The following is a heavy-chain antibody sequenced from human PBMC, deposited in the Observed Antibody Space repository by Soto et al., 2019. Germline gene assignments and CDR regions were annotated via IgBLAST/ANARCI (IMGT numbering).Heavy chain of an antibody. CDR1: GGTFSSYA. CDR2: IIPIFGTA. Sequence: QVQLVQSGAEVKKPGSSVKVSCKASGGTFSSYAISWVRQAPGQGLEWMGGIIPIFGTANYAQKFQGRVTITADEATSTAYMALSSVRSEDTGVYYCARELGEEEWGGNWFDPWGQGTLVTVSS. V-gene: IGHV1-69*01. CDR3: ARELGEEEWGGNWFDP. J-gene: IGHJ5*02. D-gene: IGHD3-16*01.